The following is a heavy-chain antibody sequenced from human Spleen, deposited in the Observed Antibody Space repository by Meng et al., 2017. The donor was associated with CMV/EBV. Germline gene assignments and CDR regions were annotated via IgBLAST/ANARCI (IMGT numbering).Heavy chain of an antibody. CDR1: GFTFSSYD. Sequence: GGSLRLSCAASGFTFSSYDMHWVRQATGKGLEWVSAIGTAGDTYYPGSVKGRFTISRENAKNSLYLQMNSLRAGDTAVYYCARRRARPYYYGMDVWGQGTTVTVSS. J-gene: IGHJ6*02. V-gene: IGHV3-13*01. CDR2: IGTAGDT. CDR3: ARRRARPYYYGMDV.